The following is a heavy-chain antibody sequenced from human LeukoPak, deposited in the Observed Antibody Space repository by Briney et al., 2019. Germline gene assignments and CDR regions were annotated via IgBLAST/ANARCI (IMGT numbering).Heavy chain of an antibody. J-gene: IGHJ4*02. D-gene: IGHD4-17*01. CDR2: IYYSGTT. Sequence: SETLSLTCAVYGGSFSGYYWSWIRQPPGKRLEWIGYIYYSGTTNYNPSLKSRVAISVDTSKNQFSLKLRSVTAADTAVYYCVRDKGDVTRASSERFDYWGQGTLVTVSS. CDR3: VRDKGDVTRASSERFDY. CDR1: GGSFSGYY. V-gene: IGHV4-59*01.